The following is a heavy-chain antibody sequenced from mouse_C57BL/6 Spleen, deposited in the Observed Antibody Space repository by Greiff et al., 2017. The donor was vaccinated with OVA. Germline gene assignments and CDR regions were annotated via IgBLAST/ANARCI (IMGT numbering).Heavy chain of an antibody. CDR2: ISSGSSTI. CDR1: GFTFRDYG. CDR3: SRPYSNTIYWYFDV. Sequence: DVKLQESGGGLVKPGGSLKLSCAASGFTFRDYGMHWVRQAPEKGLEWVAYISSGSSTIYYADTVKGRFTISRDNAKNTLFLQRDSLRSEDTAMYYCSRPYSNTIYWYFDVWGTGTTVTVSS. V-gene: IGHV5-17*01. D-gene: IGHD2-5*01. J-gene: IGHJ1*03.